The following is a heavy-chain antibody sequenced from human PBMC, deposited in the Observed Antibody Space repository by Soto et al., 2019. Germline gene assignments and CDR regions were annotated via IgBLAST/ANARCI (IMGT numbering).Heavy chain of an antibody. Sequence: GGSLRLSCAASGFTFSSYAMSWVRQAPGKGLEWVSAISGSGGSTYYADSVKGRFTISRDNSKNTLYLQMNSLRAEDTAVYYCAKDSNVYPSYYYDSSGYYPDAFDIWGQGTMVTVSS. CDR2: ISGSGGST. J-gene: IGHJ3*02. CDR1: GFTFSSYA. V-gene: IGHV3-23*01. D-gene: IGHD3-22*01. CDR3: AKDSNVYPSYYYDSSGYYPDAFDI.